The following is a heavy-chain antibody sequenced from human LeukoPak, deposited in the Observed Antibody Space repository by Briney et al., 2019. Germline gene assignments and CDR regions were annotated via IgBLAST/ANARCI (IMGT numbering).Heavy chain of an antibody. V-gene: IGHV3-30-3*01. J-gene: IGHJ4*02. D-gene: IGHD2-2*01. CDR2: ISYDGSNK. CDR3: ATLGSCSSTSCPHN. CDR1: GFTFDDYA. Sequence: GGSLRLSCAASGFTFDDYAMNWVRQAPGKGLEWVAVISYDGSNKYYADSVKGRFTISRDNSKNTLYLQMNSLRAEDTAVYYCATLGSCSSTSCPHNWGQGTLVTVSS.